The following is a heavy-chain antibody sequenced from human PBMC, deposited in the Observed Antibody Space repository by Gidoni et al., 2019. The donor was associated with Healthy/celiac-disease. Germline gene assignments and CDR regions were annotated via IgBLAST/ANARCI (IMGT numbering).Heavy chain of an antibody. CDR1: GGSFSGYY. CDR3: ASGTDPPDY. V-gene: IGHV4-34*01. J-gene: IGHJ4*02. Sequence: QVQLQQWGAGLLKPSETLSLNCAVYGGSFSGYYWSWIRQPPGKGLEWIGEINHSGSTNYNPSLKSRVTISVDTSKNQFSLKLSSVTAADTAVYYCASGTDPPDYWGQGTLVTVSS. CDR2: INHSGST.